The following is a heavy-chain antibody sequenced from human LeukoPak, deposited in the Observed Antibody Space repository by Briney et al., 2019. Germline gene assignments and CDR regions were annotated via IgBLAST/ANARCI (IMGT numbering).Heavy chain of an antibody. J-gene: IGHJ4*02. Sequence: PGGSLRLSCAASGFTFSSYSMNWVRQAPGKGLEWVSYISSSSSYTNYADSVKGRFTISRDNAKNSLYLQMNSLRAEGTAVYYCARDPLIDSGSDYWGQGTLVTVSS. D-gene: IGHD3-10*01. CDR3: ARDPLIDSGSDY. CDR1: GFTFSSYS. V-gene: IGHV3-21*05. CDR2: ISSSSSYT.